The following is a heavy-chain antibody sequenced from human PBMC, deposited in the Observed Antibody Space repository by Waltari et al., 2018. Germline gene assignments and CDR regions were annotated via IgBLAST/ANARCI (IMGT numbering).Heavy chain of an antibody. Sequence: QVQLQESGPGLVKPSETLSLTCTVSGGSISSYYWSWIRQPAGKGLEWIGRIFTSGSPNYNPSLKSRVTMSVDTSKNQFSLRQGSVTAADTAVYYCARESYYYDSSGHLAGSPYVDYWGQGTLVTVSS. CDR1: GGSISSYY. D-gene: IGHD3-22*01. CDR2: IFTSGSP. V-gene: IGHV4-4*07. J-gene: IGHJ4*02. CDR3: ARESYYYDSSGHLAGSPYVDY.